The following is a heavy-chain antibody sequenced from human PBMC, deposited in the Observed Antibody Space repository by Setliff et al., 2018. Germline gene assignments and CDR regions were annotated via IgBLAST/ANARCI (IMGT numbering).Heavy chain of an antibody. J-gene: IGHJ4*02. CDR1: GGSFSNYY. Sequence: LSLTCTVYGGSFSNYYWSWIRQPPGKGLEWIGEINHSGSTNYNPSLKSRLTISVDASTNQFSLKLYSVTAADTAVYYCRYWSGYYNNDYWGQGTLVTVSS. CDR2: INHSGST. CDR3: RYWSGYYNNDY. D-gene: IGHD3-3*01. V-gene: IGHV4-34*01.